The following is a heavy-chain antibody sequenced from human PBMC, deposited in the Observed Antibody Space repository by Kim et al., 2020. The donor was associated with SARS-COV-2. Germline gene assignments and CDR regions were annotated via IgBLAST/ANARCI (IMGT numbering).Heavy chain of an antibody. D-gene: IGHD5-12*01. CDR3: VRGSVGDGYKSIDN. V-gene: IGHV4-39*01. Sequence: SPSLKSRVTISVDTSKKRFSLKVTSVTAADSAVYYCVRGSVGDGYKSIDNWGQGTLVTVSS. J-gene: IGHJ4*02.